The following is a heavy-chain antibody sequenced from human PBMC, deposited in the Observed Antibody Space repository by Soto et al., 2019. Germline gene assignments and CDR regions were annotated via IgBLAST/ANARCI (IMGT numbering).Heavy chain of an antibody. CDR1: GGSISSGGYY. J-gene: IGHJ4*02. CDR3: ARDRGRSGYYFDY. Sequence: QVQLQESGPGLVKPSQTLSLTCTVSGGSISSGGYYWSWIRQHPGKGLEWIGYIYYSGSTYYNPSLQSRVTISVDTSKNQFSLKLSSVTAADTAVYYCARDRGRSGYYFDYWGQGTLVTVSS. CDR2: IYYSGST. V-gene: IGHV4-31*03. D-gene: IGHD3-22*01.